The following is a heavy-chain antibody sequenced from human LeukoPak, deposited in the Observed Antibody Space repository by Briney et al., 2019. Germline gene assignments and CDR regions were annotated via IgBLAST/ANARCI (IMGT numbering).Heavy chain of an antibody. CDR3: ARDRAVCSGGSCQPAIFDY. CDR2: LSSRSSYI. J-gene: IGHJ4*02. D-gene: IGHD2-15*01. CDR1: GFAFSRYS. Sequence: GGSLRLSCAASGFAFSRYSMNWVRQAPGKGLEWVSSLSSRSSYIYYADSVKGRFTISRDNAKNSLYLQMNSLRAEDTAVYYCARDRAVCSGGSCQPAIFDYWGQGTLVTVSS. V-gene: IGHV3-21*01.